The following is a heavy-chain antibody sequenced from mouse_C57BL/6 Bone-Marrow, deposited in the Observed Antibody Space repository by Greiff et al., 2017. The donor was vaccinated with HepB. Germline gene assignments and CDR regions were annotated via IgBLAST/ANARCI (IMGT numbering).Heavy chain of an antibody. D-gene: IGHD1-1*01. CDR2: ISSGSSTI. Sequence: EVKLMESGGGLVKPGGSLKLSCAASGFTFSDYGMHWVRQAPEKGLEWVAYISSGSSTIYYADTVKGRFPISRDNANNTLFLQMTSLRSEDTAMYYCARELLRAAMDYWGQGTSVTVSS. J-gene: IGHJ4*01. CDR3: ARELLRAAMDY. CDR1: GFTFSDYG. V-gene: IGHV5-17*01.